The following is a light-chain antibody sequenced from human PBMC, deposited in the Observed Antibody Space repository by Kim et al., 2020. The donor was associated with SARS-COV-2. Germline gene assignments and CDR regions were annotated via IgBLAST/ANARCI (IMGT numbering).Light chain of an antibody. CDR1: QSVSYNY. CDR2: GAS. V-gene: IGKV3-20*01. J-gene: IGKJ2*01. CDR3: QQYFSSPHT. Sequence: EIELTQSPSTLSLSPGERATLSCRASQSVSYNYLAWYQQRPGQTPRVLIYGASSRARGIPDRFSGSGSGTDFTLTISSLEPEDFVLYYCQQYFSSPHTFGQGTKLEI.